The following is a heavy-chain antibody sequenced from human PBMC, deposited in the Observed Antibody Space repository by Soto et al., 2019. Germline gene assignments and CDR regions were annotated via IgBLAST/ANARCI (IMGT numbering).Heavy chain of an antibody. CDR3: ARDRAAGGY. CDR2: ISSGGSTV. D-gene: IGHD6-13*01. Sequence: PXASLLLSCAASGFSFSNYEMNWVRQAPGKGLEWVAYISSGGSTVHYADSVRGRFTVSRDNARNSLYLQMNTLRVEDTALYYCARDRAAGGYWGQGTLVTVSS. J-gene: IGHJ4*02. V-gene: IGHV3-48*03. CDR1: GFSFSNYE.